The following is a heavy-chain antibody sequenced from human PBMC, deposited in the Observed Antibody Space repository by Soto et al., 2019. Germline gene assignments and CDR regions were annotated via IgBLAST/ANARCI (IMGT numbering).Heavy chain of an antibody. Sequence: DVQLVESGGGLVQPGGSLRLSCAASGFTFNKHSMNWVRQAPGKGLEWVSYISSSGSHIYYADSVKGRFTISRDNAKNSLYMQMNRLRDEDTAVYYCARDPVVVVDRDSFYDMDVWGQGTTVTVSS. CDR2: ISSSGSHI. D-gene: IGHD2-15*01. CDR1: GFTFNKHS. V-gene: IGHV3-48*02. CDR3: ARDPVVVVDRDSFYDMDV. J-gene: IGHJ6*02.